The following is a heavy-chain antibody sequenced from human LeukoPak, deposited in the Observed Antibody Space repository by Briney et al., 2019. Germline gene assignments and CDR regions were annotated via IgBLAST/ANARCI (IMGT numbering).Heavy chain of an antibody. CDR3: TTGYITIFGVVTDY. CDR1: GFTFSSYA. J-gene: IGHJ4*02. CDR2: IKSKTDGGTT. Sequence: GGSLRLSCAASGFTFSSYAMHWVRQAPGKGLEWVGRIKSKTDGGTTDYAAPVKGRFTISRDDSKNTLYLQMNSLKTEDTAVYYCTTGYITIFGVVTDYWGQGTLVTVSS. D-gene: IGHD3-3*01. V-gene: IGHV3-15*07.